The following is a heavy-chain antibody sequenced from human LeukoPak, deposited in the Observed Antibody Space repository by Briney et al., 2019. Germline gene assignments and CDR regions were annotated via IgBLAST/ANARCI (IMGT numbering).Heavy chain of an antibody. J-gene: IGHJ4*02. CDR1: GYSISSGYY. Sequence: SETLSLTCSVSGYSISSGYYWSWIRQPPGKGLEWIGEINHSGSTNYNPSLKSRVTISVDTSKNQFSLRLSSVTAADTAVYYCAGVPWPYGSGNGTDYWGQGTLVTVSS. V-gene: IGHV4-38-2*02. D-gene: IGHD3-10*01. CDR2: INHSGST. CDR3: AGVPWPYGSGNGTDY.